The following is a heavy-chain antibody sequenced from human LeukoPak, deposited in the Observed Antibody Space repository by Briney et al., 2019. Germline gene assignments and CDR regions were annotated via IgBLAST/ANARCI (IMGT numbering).Heavy chain of an antibody. CDR3: AKDEGVGASYFDY. CDR2: TRYDGSDK. D-gene: IGHD1-26*01. Sequence: GGSLRLSCEASGFTLSSCGMHWVRQAPGKGLEWVAYTRYDGSDKYYIDSVKGRFTIARDNSKKTLYLQMTSLRPDDTAVYFCAKDEGVGASYFDYWGQGTLVAVSS. J-gene: IGHJ4*02. CDR1: GFTLSSCG. V-gene: IGHV3-30*02.